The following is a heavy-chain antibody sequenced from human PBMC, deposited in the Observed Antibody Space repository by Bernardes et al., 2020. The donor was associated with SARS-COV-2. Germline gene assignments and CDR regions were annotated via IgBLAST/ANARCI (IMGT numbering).Heavy chain of an antibody. Sequence: SETLSLTCTVSGGPISNYYWSWIRQPPGKGLEWIAYIHYSGSTSYSPSLKSRVTISVDTSKNQFSLKLSSVTAADTAVYYCAREWGSFDYWGQGALVTVSS. J-gene: IGHJ4*02. V-gene: IGHV4-59*01. CDR1: GGPISNYY. CDR3: AREWGSFDY. D-gene: IGHD3-16*01. CDR2: IHYSGST.